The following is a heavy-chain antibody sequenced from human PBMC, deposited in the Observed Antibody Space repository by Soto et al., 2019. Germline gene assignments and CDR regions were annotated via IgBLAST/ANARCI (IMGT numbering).Heavy chain of an antibody. CDR3: AHIPHYYQYDWFDP. D-gene: IGHD3-16*01. V-gene: IGHV2-5*02. Sequence: QITLKESGPTLVKPTQTLTLTCTFSGFSLTTRGVGVGWIRQPPGKALECLALIYWDDDKRYSPSLQSRLSIPTDTSKNQVVLTMTNVEPVDTATYYCAHIPHYYQYDWFDPWGQGTLVSVSS. J-gene: IGHJ5*02. CDR2: IYWDDDK. CDR1: GFSLTTRGVG.